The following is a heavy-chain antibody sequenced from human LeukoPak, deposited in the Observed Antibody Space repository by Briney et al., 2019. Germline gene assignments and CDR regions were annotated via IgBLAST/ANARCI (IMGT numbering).Heavy chain of an antibody. D-gene: IGHD1-26*01. CDR2: ISGTGGNT. CDR3: AKDTRALLRLGYFDC. Sequence: GGSLRLSCAASGFTFSNYAMSWVRQAPGKGLEWVSAISGTGGNTYYADSVKGRFTISRDNSRRTLYLQMNSLRAEDTAVYYCAKDTRALLRLGYFDCWGQGTLVTVSS. CDR1: GFTFSNYA. V-gene: IGHV3-23*01. J-gene: IGHJ4*02.